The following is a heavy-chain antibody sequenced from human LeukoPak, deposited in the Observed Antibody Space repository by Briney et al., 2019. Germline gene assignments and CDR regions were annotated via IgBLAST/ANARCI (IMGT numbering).Heavy chain of an antibody. J-gene: IGHJ4*02. D-gene: IGHD6-19*01. CDR2: IYYSGST. V-gene: IGHV4-59*13. CDR3: ARGGYSSGWSDY. CDR1: GGSIRSYY. Sequence: SETLSLTCTVSGGSIRSYYWSWIRQPPGKGLEWIGYIYYSGSTNYNPSLKSRVTISVDTSKNQFSLKLSSVTAADTAVYYCARGGYSSGWSDYWGQGTLVTVSS.